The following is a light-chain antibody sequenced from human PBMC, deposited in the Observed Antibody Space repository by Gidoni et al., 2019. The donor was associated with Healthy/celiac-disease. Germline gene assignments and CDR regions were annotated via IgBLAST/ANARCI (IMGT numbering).Light chain of an antibody. J-gene: IGKJ1*01. CDR3: QQYYSTPRT. Sequence: DFVMSQFQDSLAVSLGERATINCKSSQSVLYKSNNKNYLTWYQQKPGQPPKLLIYWASTRESGVPDRFSGSGSGTDFTLTISSLQAEDVAVYYCQQYYSTPRTFGQGTKVEIK. CDR1: QSVLYKSNNKNY. CDR2: WAS. V-gene: IGKV4-1*01.